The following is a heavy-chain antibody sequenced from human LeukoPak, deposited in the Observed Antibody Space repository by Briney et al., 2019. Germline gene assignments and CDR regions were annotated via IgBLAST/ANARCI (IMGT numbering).Heavy chain of an antibody. Sequence: PGGSLRLSCVASGVTLSSYAMSWARQAPGKGLEWVSGISGSGSGGNTYYADSVKGRFTISRDSSRNTLFLHMNTLRAEDTAIYYCAKDRTVGASCWYFDLWGRGTLVTVSS. J-gene: IGHJ2*01. D-gene: IGHD1-26*01. V-gene: IGHV3-23*01. CDR2: ISGSGSGGNT. CDR1: GVTLSSYA. CDR3: AKDRTVGASCWYFDL.